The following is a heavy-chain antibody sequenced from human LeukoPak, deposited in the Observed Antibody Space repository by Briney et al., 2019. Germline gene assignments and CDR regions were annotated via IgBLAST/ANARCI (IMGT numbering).Heavy chain of an antibody. Sequence: GGSLRLSCAASGFTFSSYWMHWVRQAPGKGLVWDSRINSDGSSTSYADSVKGRFTISRDNAKNTLYLQMNSLRAEDTAAYYCAREGRDGYNWLDYWGQGTLVTVSS. V-gene: IGHV3-74*01. D-gene: IGHD5-24*01. CDR1: GFTFSSYW. CDR2: INSDGSST. J-gene: IGHJ4*02. CDR3: AREGRDGYNWLDY.